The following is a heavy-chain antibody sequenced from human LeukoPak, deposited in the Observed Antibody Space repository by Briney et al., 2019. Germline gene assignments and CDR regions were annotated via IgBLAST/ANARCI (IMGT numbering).Heavy chain of an antibody. CDR1: GGSISDNY. V-gene: IGHV4-59*08. Sequence: PSETLSLTCTVSGGSISDNYWSWIQQPPGKGLEWIGYAYYSGHTNYNSSLKSRVTMSLDTSKSQFSLRLSSVTAADTAVYFCARHPFATPFDYWGPGTLVTVSS. J-gene: IGHJ4*02. CDR3: ARHPFATPFDY. D-gene: IGHD2-15*01. CDR2: AYYSGHT.